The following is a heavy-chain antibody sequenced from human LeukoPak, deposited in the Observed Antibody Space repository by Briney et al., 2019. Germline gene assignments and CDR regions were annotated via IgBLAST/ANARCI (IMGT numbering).Heavy chain of an antibody. V-gene: IGHV3-30-3*01. J-gene: IGHJ4*02. CDR1: GFTFSSYA. Sequence: GGSLRLSCAASGFTFSSYAMHWVRQAPGKGLEWVAVISYDGSDKYYADSVKGRFTISRDNSKNTLYLQMNSLRAEDTAVYYCAKDGGAATRYFDYWGQGTLVTVSS. CDR3: AKDGGAATRYFDY. D-gene: IGHD2-15*01. CDR2: ISYDGSDK.